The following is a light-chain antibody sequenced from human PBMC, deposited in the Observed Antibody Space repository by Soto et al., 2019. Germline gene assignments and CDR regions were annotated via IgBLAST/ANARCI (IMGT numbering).Light chain of an antibody. Sequence: QSVLTQPPSVSAAPGQKVTISCSGSSSNIGNNYVSWYQQLPGTAPKLLIYDNNKRPSGIPDRFSGSKSGTSATLGITGLQTGDEDDYYFGTWDSSLRALFGVGTKLTVL. J-gene: IGLJ2*01. CDR2: DNN. CDR1: SSNIGNNY. V-gene: IGLV1-51*01. CDR3: GTWDSSLRAL.